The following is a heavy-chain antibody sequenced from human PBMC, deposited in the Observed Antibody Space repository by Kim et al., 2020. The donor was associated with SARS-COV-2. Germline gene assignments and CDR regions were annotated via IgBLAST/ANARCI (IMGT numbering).Heavy chain of an antibody. V-gene: IGHV3-30*02. J-gene: IGHJ4*02. Sequence: GSNKYYADSVKGRFTISRDNSKNTLYLQMNSLRAEDTAVYYCATPRKLGDWGQGTLVTVSS. CDR3: ATPRKLGD. CDR2: GSNK. D-gene: IGHD7-27*01.